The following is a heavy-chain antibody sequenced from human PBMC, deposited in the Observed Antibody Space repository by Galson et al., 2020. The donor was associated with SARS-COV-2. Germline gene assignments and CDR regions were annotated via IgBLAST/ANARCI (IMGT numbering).Heavy chain of an antibody. CDR3: ARGGGGDIVVVPAASDAFDV. CDR1: GYTFTGYY. V-gene: IGHV1-2*04. Sequence: ASVKVSCKASGYTFTGYYIHWVRQAPGQGLEWMGWITPDSGATNYAQNFQGWVTLTRDTSINTAYMELSRLKSDDTAIYYCARGGGGDIVVVPAASDAFDVWGQGTMVTVSS. CDR2: ITPDSGAT. D-gene: IGHD2-2*01. J-gene: IGHJ3*01.